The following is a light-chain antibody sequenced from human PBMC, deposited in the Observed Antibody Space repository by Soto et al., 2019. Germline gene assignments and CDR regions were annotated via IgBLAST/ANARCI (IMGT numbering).Light chain of an antibody. J-gene: IGKJ4*01. V-gene: IGKV3-20*01. CDR2: GTS. CDR1: QSLSSSY. Sequence: EIVLTQSPGTLSLSPGERATLSCRASQSLSSSYLAWYQQKPGQPPRLLIYGTSSRATGIPDRFSGSGSGTDFTLTISRLEPEDFAVYYCQQYVPSPPLTVGGGTKVEIK. CDR3: QQYVPSPPLT.